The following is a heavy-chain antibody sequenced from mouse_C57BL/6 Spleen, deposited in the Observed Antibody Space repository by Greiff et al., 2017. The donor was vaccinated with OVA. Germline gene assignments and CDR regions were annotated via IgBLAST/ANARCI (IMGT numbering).Heavy chain of an antibody. V-gene: IGHV1-76*01. CDR2: IYPGSGNT. D-gene: IGHD2-5*01. Sequence: VQLQQSGAELVRPGASVTLSCKASGYPFTDYYINWVKQRPGQGLEWIARIYPGSGNTYYNEKFKGKATLTAEKSSSTAYMQLSSLTSEDSAVYFCARLGNSNYDAMDYWGQGTSVTVSS. CDR1: GYPFTDYY. CDR3: ARLGNSNYDAMDY. J-gene: IGHJ4*01.